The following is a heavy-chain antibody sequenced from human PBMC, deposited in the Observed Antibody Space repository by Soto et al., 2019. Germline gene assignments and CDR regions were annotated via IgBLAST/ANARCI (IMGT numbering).Heavy chain of an antibody. CDR2: ISAYNGDT. CDR3: ARGETPYNWNGIDY. D-gene: IGHD1-20*01. V-gene: IGHV1-18*01. CDR1: GYTFTSYG. J-gene: IGHJ4*02. Sequence: ASVKVSCKASGYTFTSYGISWVRQAPGQGLEWMGWISAYNGDTNYAQKLQGRVTMTTDTSTGTAYMELRSLRSDDTAVYYCARGETPYNWNGIDYWGQGTLVTVSS.